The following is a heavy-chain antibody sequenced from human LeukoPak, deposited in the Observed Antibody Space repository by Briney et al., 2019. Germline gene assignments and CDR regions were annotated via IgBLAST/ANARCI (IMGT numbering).Heavy chain of an antibody. J-gene: IGHJ4*02. CDR1: GGSISSYY. Sequence: SETLSLTCTVSGGSISSYYWSWIRQPPGKGLEWIGYIYYSGSTNYNPSLKSRVTISVDTSKNQFSPKLSSVTAADTAVYYCARVYGSSSKNFFDYWGQGTLVTVSS. V-gene: IGHV4-59*08. CDR2: IYYSGST. D-gene: IGHD6-13*01. CDR3: ARVYGSSSKNFFDY.